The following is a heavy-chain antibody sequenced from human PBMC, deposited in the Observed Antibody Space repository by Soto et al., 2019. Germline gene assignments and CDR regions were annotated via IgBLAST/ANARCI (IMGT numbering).Heavy chain of an antibody. CDR2: ISHDGGDK. Sequence: LRLSCAASGFSFSSYTMHWVRQTPGKGLERVAVISHDGGDKYYADSVKGRFTISRDNAKNSLYLQMNSLRSEDTAMYYCARGAYDYGDYVDAFDIWGRGTMVTVSS. J-gene: IGHJ3*02. D-gene: IGHD4-17*01. V-gene: IGHV3-30*04. CDR3: ARGAYDYGDYVDAFDI. CDR1: GFSFSSYT.